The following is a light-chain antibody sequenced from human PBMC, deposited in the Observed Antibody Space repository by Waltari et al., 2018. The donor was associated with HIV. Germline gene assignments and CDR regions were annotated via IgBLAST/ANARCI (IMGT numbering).Light chain of an antibody. CDR1: QSIVSNY. CDR3: HQYTSPWT. Sequence: EIVLTQSPDTVSLSLGERATLSCRASQSIVSNYLAWYQQRPGQAPRLLIYGGFYRATGVPDRFSGSGSGTEFSITITSLEPGDFGLYYCHQYTSPWTFGQGTRVEIK. V-gene: IGKV3-20*01. J-gene: IGKJ1*01. CDR2: GGF.